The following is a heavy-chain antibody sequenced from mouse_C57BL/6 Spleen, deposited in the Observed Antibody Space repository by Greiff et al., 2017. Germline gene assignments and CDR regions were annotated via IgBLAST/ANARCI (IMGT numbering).Heavy chain of an antibody. D-gene: IGHD1-1*01. CDR1: GYTFTSYW. CDR2: IHPNSGST. CDR3: ARIYGSIFDY. J-gene: IGHJ2*01. V-gene: IGHV1-64*01. Sequence: QVQLKQPGAELVKPGASVKLSCKASGYTFTSYWMHWVKQRPGQGLEWIGMIHPNSGSTNYNEKFKSKATLTVDKSSSTAYMQLSSLTSEDSAVYYCARIYGSIFDYWGQGTTLTVSS.